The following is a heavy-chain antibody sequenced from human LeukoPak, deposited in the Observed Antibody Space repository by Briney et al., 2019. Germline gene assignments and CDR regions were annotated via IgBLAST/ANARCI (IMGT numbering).Heavy chain of an antibody. V-gene: IGHV3-21*06. CDR2: ISSVSSFI. J-gene: IGHJ1*01. D-gene: IGHD2-21*02. CDR1: GFTGGLSLSSSS. CDR3: ARDQGDFTLTAVQ. Sequence: GGSLRLSCTASGFTGGLSLSSSSMSWVRLAPGKGLEWVSSISSVSSFIFYADSVKGRFTISRDNAKNSVFLHMNSLRAEDTALYYCARDQGDFTLTAVQWGQGTLVTVSS.